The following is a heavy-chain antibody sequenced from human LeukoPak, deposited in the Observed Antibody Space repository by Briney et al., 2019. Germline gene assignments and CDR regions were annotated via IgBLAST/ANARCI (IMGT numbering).Heavy chain of an antibody. Sequence: PGGSLRLSCAASGFTFSNYAMNWVRQAPGKGLEWVSLISGSGYSTYYADAVKGRFTISRDNSKNTLYLQTNSLRAEDTAVYYCAKDYGDYAYYFHYWGQGTLVTVSS. J-gene: IGHJ4*02. CDR3: AKDYGDYAYYFHY. CDR2: ISGSGYST. D-gene: IGHD4-17*01. CDR1: GFTFSNYA. V-gene: IGHV3-23*01.